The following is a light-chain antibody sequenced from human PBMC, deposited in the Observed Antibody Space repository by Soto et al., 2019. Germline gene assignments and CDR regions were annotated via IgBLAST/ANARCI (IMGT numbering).Light chain of an antibody. Sequence: QSVLTQPPSASGTPGQRVTISCSGSSSNIGGNPVNWYQQLPGTAPKLLIYNNNQRPSGVPDRFSGSKSGTSASLAISGLQSEDEADYYWAAWHDSLNGPVFGGGTKLTVL. CDR2: NNN. CDR3: AAWHDSLNGPV. CDR1: SSNIGGNP. V-gene: IGLV1-44*01. J-gene: IGLJ3*02.